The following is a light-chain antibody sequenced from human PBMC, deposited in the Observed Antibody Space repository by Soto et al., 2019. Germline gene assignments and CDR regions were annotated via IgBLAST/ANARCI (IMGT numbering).Light chain of an antibody. CDR2: SNH. Sequence: QSVLTQPPSASGTPGQRVTISCSGSSSNIGSHTVNWYQQLPGTAPKLLIYSNHQRPSGVPDRFSGSKSDTSASLAISGLQSEDEADYYCAAWDDSLNGPVVFGGGTKLTVL. V-gene: IGLV1-44*01. CDR1: SSNIGSHT. CDR3: AAWDDSLNGPVV. J-gene: IGLJ2*01.